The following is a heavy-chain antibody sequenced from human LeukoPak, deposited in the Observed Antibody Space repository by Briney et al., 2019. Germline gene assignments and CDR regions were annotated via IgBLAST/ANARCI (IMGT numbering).Heavy chain of an antibody. CDR1: GGSFSDYY. CDR2: INHSGST. Sequence: SETLSLTCAVYGGSFSDYYWTWIRQPPGKGLEWIGEINHSGSTNYNPSLKSRVTISVDTSKNQFSLKLSSVTAADTAVYYCARGELAAACDYWGQGTLVTVSS. J-gene: IGHJ4*02. D-gene: IGHD6-13*01. CDR3: ARGELAAACDY. V-gene: IGHV4-34*01.